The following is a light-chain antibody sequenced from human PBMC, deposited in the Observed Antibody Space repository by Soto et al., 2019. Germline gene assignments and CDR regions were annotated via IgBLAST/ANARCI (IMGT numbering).Light chain of an antibody. J-gene: IGKJ5*01. Sequence: DIQMTQSPSSLSASVGDRVIITCRASQSISNYLNWYQQKPGKAPKLLIFAASSLQSGVPSRFSGRGSGTNFTLTISSLQPEDFAAYYCQQSYSAPITFGQGTRLEI. CDR2: AAS. CDR3: QQSYSAPIT. V-gene: IGKV1-39*01. CDR1: QSISNY.